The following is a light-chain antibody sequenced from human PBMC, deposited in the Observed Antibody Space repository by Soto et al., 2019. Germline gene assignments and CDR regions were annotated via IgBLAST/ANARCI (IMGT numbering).Light chain of an antibody. J-gene: IGKJ1*01. CDR3: QHYNSYSGT. CDR2: KAS. V-gene: IGKV1-5*03. Sequence: DIQMTQSPSTLSASVGDRVTITCRASQSLTGWLAWYQQKPGRAPTLLISKASSLESGVPSRFSGSESGTEFTLTITSLQPDDFATYYCQHYNSYSGTFGQGTKVDIK. CDR1: QSLTGW.